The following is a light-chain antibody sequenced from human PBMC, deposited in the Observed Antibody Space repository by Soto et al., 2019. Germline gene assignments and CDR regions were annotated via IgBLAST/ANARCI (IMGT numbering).Light chain of an antibody. CDR2: WAS. V-gene: IGKV4-1*01. CDR3: QQYYTTLS. CDR1: QSVLYNSYNKNY. J-gene: IGKJ4*01. Sequence: DIVMTQSPDSLAVSLGERATINCKSSQSVLYNSYNKNYLAWYQQKAGQPPKLLIYWASTRDSGVPDRFSGSWSGADFTLTINNLQDEDVAVYYCQQYYTTLSVGGGTKVEIK.